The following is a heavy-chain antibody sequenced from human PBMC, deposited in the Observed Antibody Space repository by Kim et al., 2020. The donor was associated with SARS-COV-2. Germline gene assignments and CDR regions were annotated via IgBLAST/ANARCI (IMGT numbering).Heavy chain of an antibody. Sequence: ASVKVSCQVPGYSLTEISMHWVRQAPGKGLEWMGSFDPEEGERVYAQKFQGRVIMSEDTSKETAYMELSSLRSEDTALYFCAVGTDSRSSQIYFNHWGQG. J-gene: IGHJ4*02. CDR1: GYSLTEIS. D-gene: IGHD6-6*01. CDR3: AVGTDSRSSQIYFNH. V-gene: IGHV1-24*01. CDR2: FDPEEGER.